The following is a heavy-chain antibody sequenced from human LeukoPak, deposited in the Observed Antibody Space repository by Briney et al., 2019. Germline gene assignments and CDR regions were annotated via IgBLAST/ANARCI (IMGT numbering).Heavy chain of an antibody. CDR1: GFTFSNNW. J-gene: IGHJ4*02. V-gene: IGHV3-7*03. CDR2: IKQDGSKK. CDR3: ARGFNPDY. Sequence: GSLRLSCAASGFTFSNNWMNWVRQAPGKGLEWVANIKQDGSKKCYVDSVKGRFTISRDNAKNSLYLQMNSLRVEDTAVYYCARGFNPDYWGQGTLVTVSS.